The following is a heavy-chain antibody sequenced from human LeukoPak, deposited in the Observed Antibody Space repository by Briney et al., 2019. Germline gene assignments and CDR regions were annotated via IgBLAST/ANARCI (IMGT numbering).Heavy chain of an antibody. J-gene: IGHJ4*02. V-gene: IGHV1-18*01. D-gene: IGHD6-19*01. Sequence: GASVKVSCKASGYTFTSYGISWVRQAPGQGLEWMGWISAYNGNTNYAQKLQGRVTMTTDTSTSTAYMELRSMRSDDTAVYYCARGHIAVAGMGNISPVYYFDYWGQGTLVTVSS. CDR1: GYTFTSYG. CDR3: ARGHIAVAGMGNISPVYYFDY. CDR2: ISAYNGNT.